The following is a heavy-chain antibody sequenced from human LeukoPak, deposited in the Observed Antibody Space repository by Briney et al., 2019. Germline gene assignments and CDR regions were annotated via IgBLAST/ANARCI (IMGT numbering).Heavy chain of an antibody. CDR2: INRDGSIT. CDR3: AREDRSSLDY. V-gene: IGHV3-74*01. CDR1: GFTFSRYW. J-gene: IGHJ4*02. Sequence: PGGSLRLSCAASGFTFSRYWMHWVRHAPGKGLVWVSRINRDGSITSYADSVKGRFTISRDNAKNTLYLQMNSLRAEDTAVYYCAREDRSSLDYWGQGTPVTVSS. D-gene: IGHD6-13*01.